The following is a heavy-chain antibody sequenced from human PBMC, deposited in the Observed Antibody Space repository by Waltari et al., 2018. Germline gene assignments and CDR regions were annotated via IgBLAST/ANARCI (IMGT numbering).Heavy chain of an antibody. CDR2: IYHSGST. CDR1: GYSLSSGSY. V-gene: IGHV4-38-2*01. D-gene: IGHD3-3*01. J-gene: IGHJ4*02. CDR3: ARLRAIFGVVIDYFDY. Sequence: QVQLQESGPGLVKPSETLSLTCAVSGYSLSSGSYWGWIRQPPGKGLEWIGSIYHSGSTYYNPSLKSRVTISVDTSKNQFSLKLSSVTAADTAVYYCARLRAIFGVVIDYFDYWGQGTLVTVSS.